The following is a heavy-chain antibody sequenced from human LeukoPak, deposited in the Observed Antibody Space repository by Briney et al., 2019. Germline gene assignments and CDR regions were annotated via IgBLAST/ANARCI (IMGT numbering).Heavy chain of an antibody. CDR3: ARVPGYSSGWSNWFDP. CDR1: GGSFSGYY. D-gene: IGHD6-19*01. V-gene: IGHV4-34*01. Sequence: PSETLSLTCAVYGGSFSGYYWSWIRQPPGKGLEWIGEINHSGSTNYNPSLKSRVTISVDTSKNQFSLKLSSVTAADTAVYYCARVPGYSSGWSNWFDPWGQGTLVTVSS. J-gene: IGHJ5*02. CDR2: INHSGST.